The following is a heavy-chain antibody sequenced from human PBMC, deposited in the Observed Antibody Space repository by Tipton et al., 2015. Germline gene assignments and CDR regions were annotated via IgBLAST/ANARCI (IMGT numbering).Heavy chain of an antibody. CDR3: AREPNSGNYYAQY. Sequence: SLRLSCVVSGFTFSNFAMHWVRQAPDKGLEWVAIITFDGSNQFYADSVEGRFTISRDNSKSTLYLQMNSLRAEDTALYYCAREPNSGNYYAQYWGQGTLVTVSS. V-gene: IGHV3-30*01. CDR2: ITFDGSNQ. D-gene: IGHD1-26*01. J-gene: IGHJ4*02. CDR1: GFTFSNFA.